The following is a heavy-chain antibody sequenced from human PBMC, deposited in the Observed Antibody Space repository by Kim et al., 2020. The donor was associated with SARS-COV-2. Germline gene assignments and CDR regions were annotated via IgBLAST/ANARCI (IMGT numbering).Heavy chain of an antibody. CDR3: ARNVLLWFGEFLGAFDI. J-gene: IGHJ3*02. D-gene: IGHD3-10*01. CDR2: IYHSGST. Sequence: SETLSLTCTVSGYSISSGYYWGWIRQPPGKGLEWIGSIYHSGSTYYNPSLKSRVTKSVDTSKNQFSLKLSSVTAADTAVYYCARNVLLWFGEFLGAFDIWGQGTMVTVSS. CDR1: GYSISSGYY. V-gene: IGHV4-38-2*02.